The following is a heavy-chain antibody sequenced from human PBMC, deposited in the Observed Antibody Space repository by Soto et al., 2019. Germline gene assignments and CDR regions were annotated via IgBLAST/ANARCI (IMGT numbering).Heavy chain of an antibody. CDR2: IIPILGIA. D-gene: IGHD6-13*01. Sequence: QVQLVQSGAEVKKPGSSVKVSCKASGGTFSSYTISWVRQAPGQGLEWMGRIIPILGIANYAQKFQGRVTITADKSPSTAYMELSSLRSADTAVYYCASGYSSKNYSYGMDVWCPGTTVTVSS. J-gene: IGHJ6*02. CDR1: GGTFSSYT. CDR3: ASGYSSKNYSYGMDV. V-gene: IGHV1-69*02.